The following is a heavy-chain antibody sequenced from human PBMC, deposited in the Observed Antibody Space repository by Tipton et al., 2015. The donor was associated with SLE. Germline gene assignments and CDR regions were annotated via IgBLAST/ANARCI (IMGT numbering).Heavy chain of an antibody. CDR3: ARLAYSGSYNFDY. V-gene: IGHV4-59*01. D-gene: IGHD1-26*01. CDR1: GGSFSAYY. CDR2: IYYSGST. Sequence: TLSLTCTVYGGSFSAYYWSWIRQPPGKGLEWVGYIYYSGSTNYNPSLRSRATISVDSSKNHFSLKLTSVTAADTAVYYCARLAYSGSYNFDYWGQGALVTVSS. J-gene: IGHJ4*02.